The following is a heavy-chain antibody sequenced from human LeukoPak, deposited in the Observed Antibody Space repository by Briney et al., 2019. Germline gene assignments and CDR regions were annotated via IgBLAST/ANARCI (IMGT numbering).Heavy chain of an antibody. Sequence: SVKVSCKASGGTFISYAISWVRQAPGQGLEWMGGIIPIFGTANYAQKFQGRVTITADESTSTAYMELSSLRSEDTVVYYCASSLASYYGMDVWGQGTTVTVSS. D-gene: IGHD6-6*01. CDR2: IIPIFGTA. CDR3: ASSLASYYGMDV. V-gene: IGHV1-69*13. CDR1: GGTFISYA. J-gene: IGHJ6*02.